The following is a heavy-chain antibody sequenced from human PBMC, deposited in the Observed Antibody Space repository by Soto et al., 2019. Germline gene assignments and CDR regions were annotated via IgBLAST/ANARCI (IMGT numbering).Heavy chain of an antibody. CDR3: AKSPGMYYYDSSGYYHYDY. J-gene: IGHJ4*02. CDR2: ISGSGAST. Sequence: EVQLLESGGGLAQPGGSLRLSCAASGFTFSSYAMSWVRQAPGKGLEWVSAISGSGASTYYADSVKGRFTISRDNSKNTLYLQMNSLRAEDTAVYYCAKSPGMYYYDSSGYYHYDYWGQGTLVTVSS. CDR1: GFTFSSYA. D-gene: IGHD3-22*01. V-gene: IGHV3-23*01.